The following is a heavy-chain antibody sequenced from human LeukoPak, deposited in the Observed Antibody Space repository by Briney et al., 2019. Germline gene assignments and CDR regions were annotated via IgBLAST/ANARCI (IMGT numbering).Heavy chain of an antibody. CDR3: ARGSSGEY. J-gene: IGHJ4*02. V-gene: IGHV3-48*01. D-gene: IGHD3-22*01. CDR2: ISSGSSTM. Sequence: GGSLRLSCAASGFTFSSYSMNWVRQAPGKGLEWISYISSGSSTMYYADSVKGRFTISRDNANNSLYLQMNSLRGEDTAVYYRARGSSGEYWGQGTLVTVSS. CDR1: GFTFSSYS.